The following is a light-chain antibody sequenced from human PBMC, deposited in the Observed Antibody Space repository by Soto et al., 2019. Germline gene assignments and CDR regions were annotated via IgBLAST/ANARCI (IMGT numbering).Light chain of an antibody. J-gene: IGKJ1*01. Sequence: DIQMTQSPSSVAASVGDRVTLTCRASQGVNRWLAWYQQKPGKAPKVLIYAASSLQSGVPSRFSGSGSGTDFTITISSLQPEDFATYYCQQTNSFPRTFGHGTKVEI. CDR1: QGVNRW. CDR3: QQTNSFPRT. V-gene: IGKV1-12*01. CDR2: AAS.